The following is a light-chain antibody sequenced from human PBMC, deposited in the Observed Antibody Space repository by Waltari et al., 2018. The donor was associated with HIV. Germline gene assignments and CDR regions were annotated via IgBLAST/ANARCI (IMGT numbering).Light chain of an antibody. CDR3: AAWDDNLSGWV. CDR1: TSNIGNNY. CDR2: RNN. J-gene: IGLJ3*02. V-gene: IGLV1-47*01. Sequence: QSVLTQPPSASGTPGQRVTIPCSGSTSNIGNNYVSWYQQFPGTAPKLLIYRNNQRPSGVPDRFSGSKSDTSASLAISGLRSEDEADYSCAAWDDNLSGWVFGGGTKLTAL.